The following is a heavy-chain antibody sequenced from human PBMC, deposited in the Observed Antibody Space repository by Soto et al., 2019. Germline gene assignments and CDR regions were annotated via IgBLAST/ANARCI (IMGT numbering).Heavy chain of an antibody. J-gene: IGHJ6*02. CDR2: IYYSGST. V-gene: IGHV4-31*03. CDR3: ARHHPHNYYYYGMDV. CDR1: GGSISSGGYF. Sequence: PSETLSLTCTVSGGSISSGGYFWSWIRQHPGKGLEWIGYIYYSGSTYYNPSLKSRVTISVDTSKNQFSLKLSSVTAADTAVYYCARHHPHNYYYYGMDVWGQGTTVTVSS.